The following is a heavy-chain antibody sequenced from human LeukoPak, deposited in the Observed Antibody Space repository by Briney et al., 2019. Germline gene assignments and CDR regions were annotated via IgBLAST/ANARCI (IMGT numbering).Heavy chain of an antibody. V-gene: IGHV3-30-3*01. CDR1: GFTFSSYA. D-gene: IGHD1-14*01. Sequence: GGSLRLSCAASGFTFSSYAMHWVRQAPGKGPEWVTVISHDGTTKYYADSVKGRFTISRDNSKNTLYLQMNSLRVEDTSMYYCAGDPIPGAPDYFDHWGQGTLATVSS. CDR2: ISHDGTTK. CDR3: AGDPIPGAPDYFDH. J-gene: IGHJ4*02.